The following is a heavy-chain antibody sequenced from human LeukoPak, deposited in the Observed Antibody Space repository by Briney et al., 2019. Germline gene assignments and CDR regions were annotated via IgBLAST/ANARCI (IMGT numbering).Heavy chain of an antibody. D-gene: IGHD6-6*01. CDR2: INSDGSST. V-gene: IGHV3-74*01. J-gene: IGHJ6*03. CDR3: ARVRAARPSYNYYYMDV. Sequence: GGSLRLSCAASGFTFSSYWMHWVRQAPGKGLVWVSRINSDGSSTSYADSVKGRFTISRDNAKNTLYLQMNSLRAEDTAVYYCARVRAARPSYNYYYMDVWGKGTTVTVSS. CDR1: GFTFSSYW.